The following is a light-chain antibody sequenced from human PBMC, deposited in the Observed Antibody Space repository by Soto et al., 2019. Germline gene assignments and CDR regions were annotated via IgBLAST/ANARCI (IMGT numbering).Light chain of an antibody. V-gene: IGKV3-20*01. J-gene: IGKJ1*01. CDR1: QSVSSSY. CDR3: QQYGSSPGT. Sequence: EIVLTQSPGTLSLSPGERATLSCRASQSVSSSYLAWYQQKPGQAPRLLIYGASSRATGVPDRFSGSGSGTDFTLTISRLEPEEFAVYYCQQYGSSPGTFGQGTKVVIK. CDR2: GAS.